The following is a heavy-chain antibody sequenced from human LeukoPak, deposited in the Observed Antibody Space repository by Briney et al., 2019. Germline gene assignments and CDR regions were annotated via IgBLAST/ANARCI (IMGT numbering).Heavy chain of an antibody. CDR2: ISSSGGNS. V-gene: IGHV3-23*01. J-gene: IGHJ6*02. D-gene: IGHD3-16*01. CDR1: GFTFYSYA. CDR3: ATSWGPDTSAFRWGRDGMDV. Sequence: GGSLRLSCAASGFTFYSYAMSWVRQAPGKGLEWVSGISSSGGNSYYADSVKGRFTISRDNSKNTQYLQMNSLRAEGTAVYYCATSWGPDTSAFRWGRDGMDVWGQGTTVIVS.